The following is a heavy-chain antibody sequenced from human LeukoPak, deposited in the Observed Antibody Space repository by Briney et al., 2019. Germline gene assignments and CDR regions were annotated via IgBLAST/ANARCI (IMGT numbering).Heavy chain of an antibody. Sequence: SSETLSLTCTVSGGSISSSSYYWGWIRQPPGKGLEWIGSIYYSGSTYYNPPLKSRVTISVDTSKNQFSLKLSSVTAADTAVYYCARRIVVVPAAMPGGGTNFDYWGQGTLVTVSS. CDR3: ARRIVVVPAAMPGGGTNFDY. D-gene: IGHD2-2*01. CDR2: IYYSGST. CDR1: GGSISSSSYY. J-gene: IGHJ4*02. V-gene: IGHV4-39*01.